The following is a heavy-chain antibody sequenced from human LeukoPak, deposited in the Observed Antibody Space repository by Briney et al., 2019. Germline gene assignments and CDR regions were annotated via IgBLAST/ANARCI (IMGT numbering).Heavy chain of an antibody. D-gene: IGHD1-26*01. J-gene: IGHJ4*02. CDR2: INEDNSYI. CDR1: GFTVSRSY. Sequence: GGSLRLSCTASGFTVSRSYMNWVRQAPGKGLEWVSSINEDNSYIRYADSVRGRFTISRDNAKNSLYLQMNSLTAEDTAVYYCTRWQHLGSHYSCSWAHWGQGTLVTVSS. CDR3: TRWQHLGSHYSCSWAH. V-gene: IGHV3-21*01.